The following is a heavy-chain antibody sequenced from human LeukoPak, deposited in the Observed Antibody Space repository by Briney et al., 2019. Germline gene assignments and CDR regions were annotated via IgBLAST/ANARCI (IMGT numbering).Heavy chain of an antibody. D-gene: IGHD3-10*01. CDR2: ISSSGSTI. CDR3: ARDYSAVRGVIGALPKYYYYYYMDV. CDR1: GFTFSSYE. V-gene: IGHV3-48*03. J-gene: IGHJ6*03. Sequence: GGSLRLSCAASGFTFSSYEMNWVRQAPGKGLEWVSYISSSGSTIYYADSVKGRFTISRDNAKNSLYLQMNSLRAEDTAVYYCARDYSAVRGVIGALPKYYYYYYMDVWGKGTTVTISS.